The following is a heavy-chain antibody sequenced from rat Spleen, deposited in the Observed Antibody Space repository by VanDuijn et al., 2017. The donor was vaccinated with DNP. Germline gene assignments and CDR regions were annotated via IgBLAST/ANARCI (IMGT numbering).Heavy chain of an antibody. CDR1: GLNFNDYW. Sequence: EVKLVESGGGLVQPGRSLKLSCAASGLNFNDYWMGWVRQAPGKGLEWIGEINEDASIMNYAPTLRDKISFSRDNAQNTLYLQMSDLGSEDTGIYYCVTRGDPYDNWFAYWGRGTLVPVSS. V-gene: IGHV4-2*01. CDR3: VTRGDPYDNWFAY. D-gene: IGHD4-2*01. J-gene: IGHJ3*01. CDR2: INEDASIM.